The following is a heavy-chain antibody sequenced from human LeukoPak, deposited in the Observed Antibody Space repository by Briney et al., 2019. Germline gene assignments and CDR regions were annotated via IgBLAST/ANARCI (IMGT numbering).Heavy chain of an antibody. D-gene: IGHD3-10*01. V-gene: IGHV1-2*02. CDR1: GYTFTGYY. CDR3: ARPVGWFGELSFDY. Sequence: GASVKVSCKASGYTFTGYYMHWVRQAPGQGLEWMGWINPNSGGTNYAQKFQGRVTMTRDTSISTAYMELSRLRSDDTAVYYCARPVGWFGELSFDYWGQGTLVTVSS. CDR2: INPNSGGT. J-gene: IGHJ4*02.